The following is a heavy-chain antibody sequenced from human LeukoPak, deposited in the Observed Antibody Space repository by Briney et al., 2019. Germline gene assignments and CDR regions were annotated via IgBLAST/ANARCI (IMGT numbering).Heavy chain of an antibody. CDR1: GGSISSGGYY. Sequence: SQTLSLTCTVSGGSISSGGYYWSWIRQHPGKGLGWIGYIYYSGSTYYNPSLKSRVTISVDTSKNQFSLKLSPVTAADTAVYYCARAVTTEFDPQLPTWGQGTLVTVSS. D-gene: IGHD4-17*01. J-gene: IGHJ5*02. CDR2: IYYSGST. CDR3: ARAVTTEFDPQLPT. V-gene: IGHV4-31*03.